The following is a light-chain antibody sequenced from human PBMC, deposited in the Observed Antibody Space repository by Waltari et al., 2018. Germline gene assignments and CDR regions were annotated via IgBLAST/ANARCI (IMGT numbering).Light chain of an antibody. Sequence: QSVLTQPPSASGTPGQRVIISCSGSSSNIGSNSVTWYQQFPGTAPKLIIYSNNDRPSGVPERFSGSKSGTSASLAISGLQSEDEADYYCAAWDDSLNAVKFGGGTKLTVL. CDR1: SSNIGSNS. J-gene: IGLJ2*01. CDR2: SNN. CDR3: AAWDDSLNAVK. V-gene: IGLV1-44*01.